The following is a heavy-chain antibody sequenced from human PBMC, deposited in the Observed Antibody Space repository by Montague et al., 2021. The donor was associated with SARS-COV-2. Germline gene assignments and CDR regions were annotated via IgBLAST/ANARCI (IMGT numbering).Heavy chain of an antibody. J-gene: IGHJ5*02. V-gene: IGHV4-59*02. CDR2: IYYSGST. Sequence: SETLSLTCTVSGGSVSSYYWSWIRQSPGKGLQWLGYIYYSGSTDYNPSLKSRVTMSVDTSKNQLSLRLNSVTAADTAVYFCARAGGFYVYWGGYSSSAGFFDPWGQGILVTVSS. D-gene: IGHD3-3*01. CDR1: GGSVSSYY. CDR3: ARAGGFYVYWGGYSSSAGFFDP.